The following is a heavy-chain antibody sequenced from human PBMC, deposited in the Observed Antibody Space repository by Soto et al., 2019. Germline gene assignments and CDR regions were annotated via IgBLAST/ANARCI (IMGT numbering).Heavy chain of an antibody. CDR1: GYTFTGYY. CDR2: INPNSGGT. J-gene: IGHJ6*02. D-gene: IGHD2-2*02. Sequence: QVQLVQSGAEVKKPGASVKVSCKASGYTFTGYYMHWVRQAPGQGLEWMGWINPNSGGTNYAQKFQGWVTMTRDTPIRTAYMGLSRLRSDDTAVYYCARASYCSSTSCYTVIYGMDVWGQGTTVTVSS. CDR3: ARASYCSSTSCYTVIYGMDV. V-gene: IGHV1-2*04.